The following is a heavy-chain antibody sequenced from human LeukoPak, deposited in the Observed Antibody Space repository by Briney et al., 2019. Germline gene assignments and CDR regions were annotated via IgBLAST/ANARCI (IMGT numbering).Heavy chain of an antibody. CDR1: GGSISSGGYY. CDR2: IYYSGST. J-gene: IGHJ1*01. D-gene: IGHD4-23*01. Sequence: SETLSLTCTVSGGSISSGGYYWGWIRQPPGKGLEWIGSIYYSGSTYYNPSLKSRVTISVDTSKNQFSLKLSSVTAADTAVYYCARTTVVTPTYFQHWGQGTLVTVSS. V-gene: IGHV4-39*07. CDR3: ARTTVVTPTYFQH.